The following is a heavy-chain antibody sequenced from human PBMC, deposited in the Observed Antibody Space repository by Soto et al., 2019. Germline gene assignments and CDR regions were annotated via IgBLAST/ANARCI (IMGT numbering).Heavy chain of an antibody. CDR2: IKQDGSEK. CDR1: GFTFSSYW. CDR3: ASHGPPLVPETDYYYDSSGYYRNPPASDY. J-gene: IGHJ4*02. D-gene: IGHD3-22*01. Sequence: EVQLVESGGGLVQPGGSLRLSCAASGFTFSSYWMSWVRQAPGKGLEWVANIKQDGSEKYYVDSVKGRFTISRDNAKKSLYLQMNGLRAEDTAVYYCASHGPPLVPETDYYYDSSGYYRNPPASDYWGQGSLVTVSS. V-gene: IGHV3-7*05.